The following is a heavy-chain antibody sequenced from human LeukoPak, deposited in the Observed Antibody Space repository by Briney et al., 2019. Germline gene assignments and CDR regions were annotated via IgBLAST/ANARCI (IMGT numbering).Heavy chain of an antibody. CDR3: ARWVPRTRPHAFDI. Sequence: GGSLRLSCAASGFTFSSYSMNWVRQAPGKGLEWVSSISSSSSYIYYADSVKGRFTISRGNAKNSLYLQMNSLRAEDTAVYYCARWVPRTRPHAFDIWGQGTMVTVSS. CDR1: GFTFSSYS. J-gene: IGHJ3*02. V-gene: IGHV3-21*01. D-gene: IGHD1-1*01. CDR2: ISSSSSYI.